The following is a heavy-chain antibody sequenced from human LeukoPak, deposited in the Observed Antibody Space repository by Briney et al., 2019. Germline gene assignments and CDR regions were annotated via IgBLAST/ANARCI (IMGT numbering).Heavy chain of an antibody. V-gene: IGHV1-18*01. CDR3: ARDSRITIFGVVIGGNWFDP. D-gene: IGHD3-3*01. CDR1: GYTFTSYG. J-gene: IGHJ5*02. Sequence: ASVKVSCKASGYTFTSYGISWVRQAPGQGLEWMGWISAYNGNTNYAQKLQGRVTMTTDTSTSTAYMELRSLRSDDTAVYYRARDSRITIFGVVIGGNWFDPWGQGTLVTVSS. CDR2: ISAYNGNT.